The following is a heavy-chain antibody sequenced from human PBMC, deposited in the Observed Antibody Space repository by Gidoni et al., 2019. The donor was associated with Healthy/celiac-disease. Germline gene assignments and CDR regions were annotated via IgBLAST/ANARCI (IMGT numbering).Heavy chain of an antibody. V-gene: IGHV3-23*01. D-gene: IGHD3-22*01. CDR3: AKDLAGNYYDSRKGWFDP. CDR1: GFTFSSYA. J-gene: IGHJ5*02. CDR2: ISGSGGST. Sequence: EVQLLESGGGLVQPGGSLRLSWAASGFTFSSYAMSWVRQAPGKGLEWVSAISGSGGSTYYADSVKGRFTISRDNSKNTLYLQMNSLRAEDTAVYYCAKDLAGNYYDSRKGWFDPWGQGTLVTVSS.